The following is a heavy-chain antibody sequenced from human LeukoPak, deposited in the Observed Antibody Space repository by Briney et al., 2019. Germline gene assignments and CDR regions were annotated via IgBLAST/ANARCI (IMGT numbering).Heavy chain of an antibody. Sequence: ASVKVSCKVSGYTLTELSMHWVRQAPGKGLEWMGGYDPEEGKTVYAQKFQVRITMTDDTSTDTTYMELSSLRSEDTAVYYCAADPQWGGTYHIWGQGTVVIVSS. CDR3: AADPQWGGTYHI. D-gene: IGHD6-19*01. CDR1: GYTLTELS. J-gene: IGHJ3*02. CDR2: YDPEEGKT. V-gene: IGHV1-24*01.